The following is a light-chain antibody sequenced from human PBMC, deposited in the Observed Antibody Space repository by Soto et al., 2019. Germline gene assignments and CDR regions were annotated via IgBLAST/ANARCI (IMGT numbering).Light chain of an antibody. CDR1: QSLRSS. CDR3: HQYNNWPQT. Sequence: ETMMTQSPDTLSVSLGERATLSCRASQSLRSSLAWYQQKPGQAPRLLIYDASTRAADIPARFSGSGSGTDFTLTISGLQSEDFAVYYCHQYNNWPQTFGQGTKVDIK. J-gene: IGKJ1*01. V-gene: IGKV3-15*01. CDR2: DAS.